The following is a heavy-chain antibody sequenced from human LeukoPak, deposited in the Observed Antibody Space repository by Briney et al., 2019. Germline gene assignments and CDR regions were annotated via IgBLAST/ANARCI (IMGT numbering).Heavy chain of an antibody. CDR3: ASGPYYDSSGYRRIWYFDV. D-gene: IGHD3-22*01. V-gene: IGHV5-51*01. CDR1: GYNFTTYW. J-gene: IGHJ2*01. Sequence: GESLKISCKGSGYNFTTYWIGWVRQMPGKGLEWMGIIYLGDSDTRYSPSFQGQVTISADKSIRTAYLQWRSLQASDSAIYYCASGPYYDSSGYRRIWYFDVWGRGTLVTVSS. CDR2: IYLGDSDT.